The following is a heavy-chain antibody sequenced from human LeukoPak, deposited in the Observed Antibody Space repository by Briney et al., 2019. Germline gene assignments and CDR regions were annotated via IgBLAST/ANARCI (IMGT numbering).Heavy chain of an antibody. CDR3: AKDGGIAAACFDY. CDR2: ITSSGSGSVI. J-gene: IGHJ4*02. CDR1: GFTFSDYY. Sequence: GSLRLSCAASGFTFSDYYISWIRQAPGKGLECVSYITSSGSGSVIYYADSVKGRFTISRDNAKNSLYLQMNSLRADDTAVYYCAKDGGIAAACFDYWGQGTLVTVSS. D-gene: IGHD6-13*01. V-gene: IGHV3-11*01.